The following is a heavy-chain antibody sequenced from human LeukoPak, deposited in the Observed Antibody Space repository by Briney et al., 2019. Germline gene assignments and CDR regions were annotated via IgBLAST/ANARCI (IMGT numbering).Heavy chain of an antibody. CDR3: ARTSVAAATTTFFDC. CDR1: GDSVSSIGAA. D-gene: IGHD2-15*01. J-gene: IGHJ4*02. V-gene: IGHV6-1*01. CDR2: TSYRSKWYY. Sequence: SQTLSLTCDISGDSVSSIGAAWNWIRQSPSRGLEWLGATSYRSKWYYDYAESVKSRITIIPDTSKNQFSLLLSSVTPEDTAVCFCARTSVAAATTTFFDCWGQGTLVTVS.